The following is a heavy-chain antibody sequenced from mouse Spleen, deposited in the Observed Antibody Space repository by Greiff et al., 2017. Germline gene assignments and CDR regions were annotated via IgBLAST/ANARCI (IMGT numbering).Heavy chain of an antibody. CDR3: ARNGATMITTYAMDY. CDR2: IYPGDGDT. D-gene: IGHD2-4*01. Sequence: VQLVESGAELARPGASVKLSCKASGYTFTSYWMQWVKQRPGQGLEWIGAIYPGDGDTRYTQKFKGKATLTADKSSSTAYMQLSSLASEDSAVYYCARNGATMITTYAMDYWGQGTSVTVSS. J-gene: IGHJ4*01. V-gene: IGHV1-87*01. CDR1: GYTFTSYW.